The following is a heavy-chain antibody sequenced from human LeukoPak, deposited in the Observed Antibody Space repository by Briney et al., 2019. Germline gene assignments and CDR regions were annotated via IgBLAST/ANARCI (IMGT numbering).Heavy chain of an antibody. CDR1: GYTFISYG. CDR2: ISAYNGNT. V-gene: IGHV1-18*01. J-gene: IGHJ6*02. Sequence: ASVKVSCKASGYTFISYGISWVRQAPGQGLEWMGWISAYNGNTKNAQKLQGRVTMTTDTSTSTAYMELRSLRSDDTAVYYCARDPGFPYGMDVWGQGTTVTVSS. CDR3: ARDPGFPYGMDV.